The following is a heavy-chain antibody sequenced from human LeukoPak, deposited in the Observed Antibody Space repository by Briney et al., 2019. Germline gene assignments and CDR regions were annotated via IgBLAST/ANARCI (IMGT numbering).Heavy chain of an antibody. CDR2: ISGSGGST. J-gene: IGHJ3*02. CDR1: GFTFSSYA. CDR3: AKDLYDILTGYFHDAFDI. V-gene: IGHV3-23*01. Sequence: GGSLRLSCAASGFTFSSYAMSWVRQAPGKGPEWVSAISGSGGSTYYADSVKGRFTISRDNSKNTLYLQMNSLRAEDTAVYYCAKDLYDILTGYFHDAFDIWGQGTMVTVSS. D-gene: IGHD3-9*01.